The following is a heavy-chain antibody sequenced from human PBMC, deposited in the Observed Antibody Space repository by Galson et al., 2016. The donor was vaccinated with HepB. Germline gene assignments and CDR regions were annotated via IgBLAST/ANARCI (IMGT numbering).Heavy chain of an antibody. CDR1: GFTLSNYW. D-gene: IGHD6-19*01. J-gene: IGHJ4*02. CDR2: INTDGRST. CDR3: ARALGRSSGWSPKGY. V-gene: IGHV3-74*01. Sequence: SLRLSCAASGFTLSNYWMHWVRQAPGKGLVWVSRINTDGRSTNYADSVKGRFTISRDNAKNTLYLQMNSLRTEDTAVYYCARALGRSSGWSPKGYWGQGTLVAVSS.